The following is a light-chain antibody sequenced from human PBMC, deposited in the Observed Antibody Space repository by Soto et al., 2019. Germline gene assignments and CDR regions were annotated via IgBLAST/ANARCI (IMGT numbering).Light chain of an antibody. V-gene: IGKV1-39*01. Sequence: DIQMTQSPSSLSASVGDRVTITCRAGQSISSYLNWYQQKPGKAPKVLIYTASSLQSGVPSRFSGSGSGTNFTLTIISLQPEDFATYYCQQSYRTPMTFGQGTRREIK. J-gene: IGKJ5*01. CDR3: QQSYRTPMT. CDR2: TAS. CDR1: QSISSY.